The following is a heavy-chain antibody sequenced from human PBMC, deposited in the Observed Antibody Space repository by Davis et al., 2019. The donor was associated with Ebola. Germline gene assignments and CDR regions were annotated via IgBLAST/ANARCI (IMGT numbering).Heavy chain of an antibody. Sequence: GSLRLSCTVSGGSISSYYWSWIRQPPGKGLEWIGYIYYSGSTNYNPSLKSRVTISVDTSKNQFSLKLSSVTAADTAVYYCARGNITMVQGVIGGDYYGMDVWGQGTTVTVSS. V-gene: IGHV4-59*12. J-gene: IGHJ6*02. D-gene: IGHD3-10*01. CDR2: IYYSGST. CDR3: ARGNITMVQGVIGGDYYGMDV. CDR1: GGSISSYY.